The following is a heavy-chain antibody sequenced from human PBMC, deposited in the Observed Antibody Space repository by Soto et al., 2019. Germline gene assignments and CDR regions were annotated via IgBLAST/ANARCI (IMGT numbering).Heavy chain of an antibody. CDR3: ARARISFRRRGGHYYEDGMDV. CDR1: GGTFSTYS. J-gene: IGHJ6*02. Sequence: EQLVQSGAEVKKPGSSVKVSCEASGGTFSTYSISWVRQAPGHGLEWMGEVIPYFGTANHAQTFQGRVTVTVDASTSTAYMELRSLRSEDTALYYCARARISFRRRGGHYYEDGMDVWGQGTRVTVSS. CDR2: VIPYFGTA. V-gene: IGHV1-69*01. D-gene: IGHD3-3*01.